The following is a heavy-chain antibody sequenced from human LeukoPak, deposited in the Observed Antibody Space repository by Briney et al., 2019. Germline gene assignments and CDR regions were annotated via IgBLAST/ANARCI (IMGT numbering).Heavy chain of an antibody. Sequence: GRSLRLSCAASGFTFSSYAMHWVRQAPGKGLEWVAVISYDGSNKYYADSVKGRFTISRDSSKNTLYLQMNSLRAEDTAVYYCARRAVTTRAVDYWGQGTLVTVSS. CDR3: ARRAVTTRAVDY. J-gene: IGHJ4*02. CDR1: GFTFSSYA. CDR2: ISYDGSNK. V-gene: IGHV3-30-3*01. D-gene: IGHD4-17*01.